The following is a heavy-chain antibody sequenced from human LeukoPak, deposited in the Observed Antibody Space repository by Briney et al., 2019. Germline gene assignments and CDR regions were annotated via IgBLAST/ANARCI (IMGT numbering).Heavy chain of an antibody. CDR3: ASNYYDSGEYNWFDP. J-gene: IGHJ5*02. D-gene: IGHD3-22*01. V-gene: IGHV4-34*01. CDR1: GGSFSGYY. Sequence: SETLSLTCAVYGGSFSGYYWSWIRQPPGKGLEWIGEINHSGSTNYNPSLKSRVTISVDTSKNQFSLKLSSVTAADTAVYYCASNYYDSGEYNWFDPWGQGTLVTVSS. CDR2: INHSGST.